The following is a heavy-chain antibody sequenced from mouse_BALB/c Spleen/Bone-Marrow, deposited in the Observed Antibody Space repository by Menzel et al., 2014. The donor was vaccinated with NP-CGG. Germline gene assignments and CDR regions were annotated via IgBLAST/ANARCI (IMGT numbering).Heavy chain of an antibody. V-gene: IGHV1-7*01. CDR3: ARQITTVDYAMDY. CDR1: GYTFTSYW. D-gene: IGHD1-1*01. CDR2: INPSTGYT. J-gene: IGHJ4*01. Sequence: VQLVESGAELAKPGASVKMSCKASGYTFTSYWMHWVKQRPGQGLEWIGYINPSTGYTEYNQKFKDKATLTADKPPSTAYMQLSSLTSEDSAVYYCARQITTVDYAMDYWGQGPSVTVSS.